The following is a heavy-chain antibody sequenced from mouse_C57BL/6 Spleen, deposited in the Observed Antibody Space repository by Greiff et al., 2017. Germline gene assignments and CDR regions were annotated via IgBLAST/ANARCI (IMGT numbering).Heavy chain of an antibody. V-gene: IGHV3-6*01. J-gene: IGHJ1*03. CDR1: GYSITSGYY. CDR2: ISYDGSN. CDR3: ARDHGFWYFDV. Sequence: EVQLQESGPGLVKPSQSLSLTCSVTGYSITSGYYWNWVRQFPGNKLEWMGYISYDGSNNYNPSLKNRISITRDTSKNQFFLKLNSVTTEDTATYYCARDHGFWYFDVWGTGTTVTVSS.